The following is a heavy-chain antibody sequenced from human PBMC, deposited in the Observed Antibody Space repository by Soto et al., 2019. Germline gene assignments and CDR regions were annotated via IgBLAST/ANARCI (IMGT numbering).Heavy chain of an antibody. CDR1: GFTFSSYT. CDR2: IGDSSSYRSSTYT. CDR3: AKDKDIVLMVYAYYGMDV. V-gene: IGHV3-21*01. Sequence: LRLSCAASGFTFSSYTMNWVRQAPGKGLEWVSVIGDSSSYRSSTYTSYADSVKGRFTISRDNSKNTLYLQMNSLRAEDTAVYYCAKDKDIVLMVYAYYGMDVWGQGTTVTVSS. J-gene: IGHJ6*02. D-gene: IGHD2-8*01.